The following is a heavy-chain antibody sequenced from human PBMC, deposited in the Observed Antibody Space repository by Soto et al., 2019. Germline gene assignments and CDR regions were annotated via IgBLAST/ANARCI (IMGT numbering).Heavy chain of an antibody. V-gene: IGHV3-30*15. CDR1: GFKFRSYW. J-gene: IGHJ4*01. D-gene: IGHD3-16*01. CDR2: ISYDGINE. CDR3: ARVRFLWGMVSTIGSLAC. Sequence: GGSLRLSCPASGFKFRSYWMSWVRQAPGKGLEWVAVISYDGINEYYADSVKGRFTISRDNSKNTLFLQMSSLRVEDTALFYCARVRFLWGMVSTIGSLACWGNGTVVPVSS.